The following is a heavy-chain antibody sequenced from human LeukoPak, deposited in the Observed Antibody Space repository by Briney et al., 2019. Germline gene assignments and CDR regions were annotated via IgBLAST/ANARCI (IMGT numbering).Heavy chain of an antibody. V-gene: IGHV3-15*01. D-gene: IGHD5-24*01. Sequence: GGSLRLSCAASGFTFSNAWMNWVRQAPGKGLEWVGRIKSKTDGGTTDYAAPVKGRFTISRDDSKNTLYLQMNSLKTEDTAVYYCARLGRDGYYFDYWGQGTLVTVSS. J-gene: IGHJ4*02. CDR2: IKSKTDGGTT. CDR3: ARLGRDGYYFDY. CDR1: GFTFSNAW.